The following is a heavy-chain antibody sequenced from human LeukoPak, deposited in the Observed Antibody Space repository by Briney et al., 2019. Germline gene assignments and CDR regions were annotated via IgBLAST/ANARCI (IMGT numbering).Heavy chain of an antibody. CDR3: ARAGIAAVVEWFDP. CDR2: INPSGGST. J-gene: IGHJ5*02. V-gene: IGHV1-46*01. D-gene: IGHD6-13*01. CDR1: GYTFTSYY. Sequence: VASVKVSCKASGYTFTSYYVHWVRQAPGQGLEWMGIINPSGGSTSYAQKFQGRVTMNRDMSPSTVYMELSSLKSEDTAVYYCARAGIAAVVEWFDPWGQGTLVTVSS.